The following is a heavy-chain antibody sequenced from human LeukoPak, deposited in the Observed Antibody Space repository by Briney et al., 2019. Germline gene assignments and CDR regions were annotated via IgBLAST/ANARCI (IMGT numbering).Heavy chain of an antibody. Sequence: GGCLRLSCAASGFTSSDHYMDWVRQAPGKGREWDGPTRNKANSYSTEYAASVKGRFIISRDASKNSLYLQMNTLKTEDSAVYYCARGYGDNSGAFDIWGQGTMVAVSS. CDR2: TRNKANSYST. J-gene: IGHJ3*02. CDR3: ARGYGDNSGAFDI. V-gene: IGHV3-72*01. CDR1: GFTSSDHY. D-gene: IGHD4-23*01.